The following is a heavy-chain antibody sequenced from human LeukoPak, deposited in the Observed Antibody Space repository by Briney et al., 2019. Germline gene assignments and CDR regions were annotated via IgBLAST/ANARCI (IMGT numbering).Heavy chain of an antibody. CDR2: ISYDGSNK. CDR3: ASENDILTGVDY. CDR1: GFTFSSYA. D-gene: IGHD3-9*01. J-gene: IGHJ4*02. Sequence: PGRSLRLSCAASGFTFSSYAMHWVRQAPGKGLEWVAVISYDGSNKYYADSVKGRFTISRDNSKNTLYLQMNSLRAEDTAVYYCASENDILTGVDYWGQGTLVTVSS. V-gene: IGHV3-30-3*01.